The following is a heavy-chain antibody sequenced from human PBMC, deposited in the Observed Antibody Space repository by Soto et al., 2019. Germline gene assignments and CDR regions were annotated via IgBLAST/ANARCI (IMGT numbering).Heavy chain of an antibody. D-gene: IGHD5-12*01. CDR3: ARGPDIVATITRSFDF. CDR2: IYYSGST. Sequence: ETLSLTCTVSGGSISSSSYYWGWIRQPPGKGLEWIGSIYYSGSTYYNPSLKSRVTISVDTSKNQFSLKLSSVTAADTAVYYCARGPDIVATITRSFDFWGQGILVTVSS. V-gene: IGHV4-39*01. CDR1: GGSISSSSYY. J-gene: IGHJ4*02.